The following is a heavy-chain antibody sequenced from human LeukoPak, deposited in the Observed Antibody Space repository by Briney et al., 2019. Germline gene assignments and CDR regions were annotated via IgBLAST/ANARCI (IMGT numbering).Heavy chain of an antibody. V-gene: IGHV4-31*03. J-gene: IGHJ4*02. D-gene: IGHD6-13*01. CDR2: IYYSGST. Sequence: PSETLSLTCTVSGGSISSGGYYWSWISQHPGKGLEWIGYIYYSGSTYYNPSLKSRVTISVDTSKNQFSLKLSSVTAADTAVYYCARALYSSSWPFDYWGQGTLVTVSS. CDR1: GGSISSGGYY. CDR3: ARALYSSSWPFDY.